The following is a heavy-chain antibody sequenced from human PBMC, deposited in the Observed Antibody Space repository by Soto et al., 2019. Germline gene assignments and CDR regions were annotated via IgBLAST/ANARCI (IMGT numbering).Heavy chain of an antibody. CDR1: GGCIRRAGYY. CDR2: IYYSGDT. V-gene: IGHV4-31*03. D-gene: IGHD5-18*01. J-gene: IGHJ6*02. CDR3: PRHPPMPTAGTARHYFGLDV. Sequence: PSETLSLTGIVSGGCIRRAGYYWSWVRQNPRRGLEWIGNIYYSGDTYYNPSLKSRRTISVDTSKNQCSLNLSSVTDADTAVYHCPRHPPMPTAGTARHYFGLDVWGQGPTVTVS.